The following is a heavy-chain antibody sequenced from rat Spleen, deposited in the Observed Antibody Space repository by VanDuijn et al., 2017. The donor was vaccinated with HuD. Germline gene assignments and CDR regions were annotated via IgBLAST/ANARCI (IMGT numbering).Heavy chain of an antibody. D-gene: IGHD1-11*01. CDR2: ISTGADNT. CDR1: GFTFSNYD. V-gene: IGHV5S13*01. J-gene: IGHJ3*01. Sequence: EVQLVESGGGLMQPGRSLKLSCAASGFTFSNYDMAWVRQAPTKGLEWIASISTGADNTYYRDSVKGRFTVSRDDANNTHYLQMDSLRSEDTATYYWAIHGGLRNWFDSWGQGTLVTVSS. CDR3: AIHGGLRNWFDS.